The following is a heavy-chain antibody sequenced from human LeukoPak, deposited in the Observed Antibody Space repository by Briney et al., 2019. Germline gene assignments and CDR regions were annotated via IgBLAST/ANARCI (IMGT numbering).Heavy chain of an antibody. J-gene: IGHJ4*02. Sequence: PSETLSLTCAVYGGSFSGYYWSWIRQPAGKGLEWIGRIYTSGSTNYNPSLKSRVTMSVDTSKNQFSLKLSSVTAADTAVYYCAREMRRYCSSTSCYTGGFDYWGQGTLVTVSS. D-gene: IGHD2-2*02. CDR3: AREMRRYCSSTSCYTGGFDY. CDR1: GGSFSGYY. CDR2: IYTSGST. V-gene: IGHV4-4*07.